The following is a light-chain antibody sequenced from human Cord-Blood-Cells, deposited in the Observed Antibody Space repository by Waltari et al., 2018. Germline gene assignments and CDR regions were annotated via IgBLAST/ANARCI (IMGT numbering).Light chain of an antibody. V-gene: IGLV4-69*01. J-gene: IGLJ3*02. Sequence: QLVLTQSPSASASLGASVKPTCTLSSGHTSYAIAWHPQQPEKGPRYLMKLNSDGSHSKGAGIPDRFSGSSSGAERYLTISSLQSEDEADYYCQTWGTGIHWVFGGGTKLTVL. CDR2: LNSDGSH. CDR3: QTWGTGIHWV. CDR1: SGHTSYA.